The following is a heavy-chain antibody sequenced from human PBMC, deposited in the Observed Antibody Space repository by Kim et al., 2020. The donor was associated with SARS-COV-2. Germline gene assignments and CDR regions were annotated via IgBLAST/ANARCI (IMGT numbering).Heavy chain of an antibody. CDR3: ARVQLVHNCFDP. V-gene: IGHV4-4*06. Sequence: YNAALKSRVTMSMDTSKNQFSLRLAAMTAADTAVYYCARVQLVHNCFDPWGHGTLVIVSS. J-gene: IGHJ5*02.